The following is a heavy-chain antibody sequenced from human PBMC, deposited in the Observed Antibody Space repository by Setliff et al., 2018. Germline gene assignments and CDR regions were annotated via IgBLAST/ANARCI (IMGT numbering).Heavy chain of an antibody. CDR2: INNYTGNT. D-gene: IGHD2-2*01. V-gene: IGHV1-18*01. Sequence: ASVKVSCKASGYSFTSYDINWVRLAPGQGLEWMGWINNYTGNTYYAPRFQGRITMTTDTSTTTAYMELKSLRSDDTAIYYCSRLVRYCTRTSCQRLSGDDYWGQGALVTVSS. J-gene: IGHJ4*02. CDR1: GYSFTSYD. CDR3: SRLVRYCTRTSCQRLSGDDY.